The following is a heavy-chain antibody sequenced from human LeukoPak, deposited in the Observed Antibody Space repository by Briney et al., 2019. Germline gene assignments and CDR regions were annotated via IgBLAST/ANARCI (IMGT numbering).Heavy chain of an antibody. CDR2: ISSSSSYI. J-gene: IGHJ4*02. Sequence: GGSLRLSRAASGFTFSSYSMNWVRQAPGKGLEWVSSISSSSSYIYYADSVKGRFTISRDNAKNSLYLQMNSLRAEDTAVYYCARDGFNYYDSSGYPYHSDYWGQGTLVTVSS. V-gene: IGHV3-21*01. CDR1: GFTFSSYS. D-gene: IGHD3-22*01. CDR3: ARDGFNYYDSSGYPYHSDY.